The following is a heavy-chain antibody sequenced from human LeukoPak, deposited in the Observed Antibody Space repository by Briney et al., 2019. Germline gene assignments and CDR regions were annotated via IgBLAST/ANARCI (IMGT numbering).Heavy chain of an antibody. Sequence: GESLKISCKGSGYSFTSYWIGWVRQMPGKGLEWMGIIYPGDSDTRYSPSFQGQVTISADKSISTAYLQWSSLKASGTAMYYCARMKTTSHSSSWYLPFDYWGQGTLVTVSS. CDR1: GYSFTSYW. D-gene: IGHD6-13*01. CDR2: IYPGDSDT. CDR3: ARMKTTSHSSSWYLPFDY. J-gene: IGHJ4*02. V-gene: IGHV5-51*01.